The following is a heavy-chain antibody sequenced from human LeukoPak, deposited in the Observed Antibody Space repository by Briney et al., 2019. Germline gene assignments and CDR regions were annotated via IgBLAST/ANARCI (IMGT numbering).Heavy chain of an antibody. J-gene: IGHJ5*02. CDR2: IYYSGST. CDR3: ARPYYYDSRIDP. V-gene: IGHV4-39*07. Sequence: PSETLSLTCTVSGGSISSSSYYWGWIRQPPGKGLEWIGSIYYSGSTYYNPSLKSRVTISVDTSKNQFSLKLSSVTAADTAVYYCARPYYYDSRIDPWGQGILVTVSS. CDR1: GGSISSSSYY. D-gene: IGHD3-22*01.